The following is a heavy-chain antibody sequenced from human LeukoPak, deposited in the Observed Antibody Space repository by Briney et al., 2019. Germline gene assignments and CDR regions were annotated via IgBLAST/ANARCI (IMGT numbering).Heavy chain of an antibody. D-gene: IGHD3-10*01. CDR3: ARGGVLLWFGELLGFDY. V-gene: IGHV3-11*04. Sequence: LSLTCTVSGGSISSGGYYWSWIRQAPGKGLEWVSYISSSSSTIYYADSVKGRFTISRDNAKNSLYLQMNSLRDEDTAVYYCARGGVLLWFGELLGFDYWGQGTLVTVSS. CDR1: GGSISSGGYY. J-gene: IGHJ4*02. CDR2: ISSSSSTI.